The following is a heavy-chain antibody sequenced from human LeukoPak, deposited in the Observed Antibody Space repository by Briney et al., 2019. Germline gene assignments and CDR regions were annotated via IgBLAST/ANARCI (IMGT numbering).Heavy chain of an antibody. CDR1: GYSFTTHW. CDR2: IYPDDSNT. D-gene: IGHD3-16*01. J-gene: IGHJ5*02. CDR3: ARLEEDLTLGVAGYWFVP. V-gene: IGHV5-51*01. Sequence: GESLKISCKGSGYSFTTHWIGWVRPMPGKGLEWMGIIYPDDSNTRYSPSFQGQVTLSADKSINTAYLQWSSLRASDTAMYYCARLEEDLTLGVAGYWFVPWGQGTLVTVSS.